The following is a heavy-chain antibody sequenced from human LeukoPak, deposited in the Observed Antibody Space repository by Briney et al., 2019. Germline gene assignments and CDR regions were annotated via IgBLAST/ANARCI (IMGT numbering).Heavy chain of an antibody. CDR1: GGSIGSGAYY. V-gene: IGHV4-30-2*01. CDR3: ASQRGPYRTSVFDY. CDR2: IFHSGVT. J-gene: IGHJ4*02. D-gene: IGHD3-16*01. Sequence: SQTLSLTCTVPGGSIGSGAYYWTWIRQPPGKGLEWFGYIFHSGVTSYNPSLESRVTISVDTSKNQFSLTVTSVTAADTAVYYCASQRGPYRTSVFDYWGQGTLVTVFS.